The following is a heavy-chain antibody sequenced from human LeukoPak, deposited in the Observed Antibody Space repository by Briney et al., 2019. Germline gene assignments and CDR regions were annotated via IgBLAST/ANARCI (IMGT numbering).Heavy chain of an antibody. D-gene: IGHD4-23*01. Sequence: PSETLSLTCTVSGGSLSSYYWSWIRQPPGKGLEWIGYIYYSGSTNYNPSLKSRVTISVDTSKNQFSLKLSSVTAADTALYYCAGFYGGNDRLDAFDIWGQGTMVTVSS. CDR3: AGFYGGNDRLDAFDI. CDR2: IYYSGST. J-gene: IGHJ3*02. V-gene: IGHV4-59*01. CDR1: GGSLSSYY.